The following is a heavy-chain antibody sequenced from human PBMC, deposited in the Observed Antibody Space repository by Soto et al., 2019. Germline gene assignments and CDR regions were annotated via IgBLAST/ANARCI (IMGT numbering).Heavy chain of an antibody. V-gene: IGHV3-23*01. CDR3: AKDFDSDETSHGPNDY. J-gene: IGHJ4*02. Sequence: EVHLLESGGGLVQPGESLRLSCVGSRFSFSSYGMSWVRQAPGKGLEWASIISGSGDAKYYADSVKGRFTISRDNSKNTMYLQMDSLRAEDTAVYYCAKDFDSDETSHGPNDYWGQGTLVTVSS. CDR2: ISGSGDAK. CDR1: RFSFSSYG. D-gene: IGHD3-22*01.